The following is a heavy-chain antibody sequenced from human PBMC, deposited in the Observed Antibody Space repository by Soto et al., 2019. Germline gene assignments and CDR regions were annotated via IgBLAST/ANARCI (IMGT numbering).Heavy chain of an antibody. V-gene: IGHV3-23*01. CDR1: GFTFTDYA. J-gene: IGHJ4*02. CDR3: AKDPKAGPPYYFDY. CDR2: IDASGGYT. Sequence: EVQLLESGGGLLQPGRSLRLSCAASGFTFTDYAMSWVRQAPGKGLEWVSLIDASGGYTYYADSVKGRFTISRDNSRNTVYLQMNSLRAEDTAVYYCAKDPKAGPPYYFDYWGQGSLVTVSS. D-gene: IGHD6-13*01.